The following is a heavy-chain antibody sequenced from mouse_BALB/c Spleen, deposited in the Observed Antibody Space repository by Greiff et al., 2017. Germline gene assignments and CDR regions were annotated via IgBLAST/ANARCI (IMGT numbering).Heavy chain of an antibody. D-gene: IGHD2-4*01. CDR1: GFTFSSYY. V-gene: IGHV5-6-2*01. CDR3: ARQDYDAWFAY. J-gene: IGHJ3*01. CDR2: INSNGGST. Sequence: EVKLEESGGGLVKLGGSLKLSCAASGFTFSSYYMSWVRQTPEKRLELVAAINSNGGSTYYPDTVKGRFTISRDNAKNTLYLQMSSLKSEDTALYYCARQDYDAWFAYWGQGTLVTVSA.